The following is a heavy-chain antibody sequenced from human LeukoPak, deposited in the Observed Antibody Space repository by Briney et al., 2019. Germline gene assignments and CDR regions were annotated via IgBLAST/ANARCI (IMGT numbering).Heavy chain of an antibody. J-gene: IGHJ3*02. D-gene: IGHD6-19*01. V-gene: IGHV3-21*01. CDR1: GFTFSSYS. CDR3: ASLSVAGTAFDI. CDR2: ISSSSSYI. Sequence: KPGGSLRLSCAASGFTFSSYSMNWVRQAPGKGLEWVSSISSSSSYIYYADSVKGRFTISRDNAKNSLYLQMNSLRAEGTAVYYCASLSVAGTAFDIWGQGTMVTVSS.